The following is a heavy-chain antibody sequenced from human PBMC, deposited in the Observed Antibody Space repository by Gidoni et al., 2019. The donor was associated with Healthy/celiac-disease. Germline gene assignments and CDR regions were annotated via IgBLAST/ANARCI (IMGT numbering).Heavy chain of an antibody. CDR3: ARDGDIVATIEVYYYYGMDV. Sequence: EVQLVESGGGRVKPGGSLRLSCAASGFTFSSYSMNWVRQAPEKGLEWVSSISSSSSYIYYADSVKGRFTISRDNAKNSLYLQMNSLSAEDTAVYYCARDGDIVATIEVYYYYGMDVWGQGTTVTVSS. CDR2: ISSSSSYI. J-gene: IGHJ6*02. V-gene: IGHV3-21*01. D-gene: IGHD5-12*01. CDR1: GFTFSSYS.